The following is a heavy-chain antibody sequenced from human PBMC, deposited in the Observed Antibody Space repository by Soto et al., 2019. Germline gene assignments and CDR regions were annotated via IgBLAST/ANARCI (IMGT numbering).Heavy chain of an antibody. CDR3: ARQIYDSDTGPNFQYYFDS. J-gene: IGHJ4*02. CDR1: GYSFAGYW. V-gene: IGHV5-10-1*01. Sequence: PGESLKISCKGSGYSFAGYWITWVRQKPGKGLEWMGRIDPSDSQTYYTPSFRGHVTISATKSITTVFLQWSSLRASDTAMYYCARQIYDSDTGPNFQYYFDSWGQGTPVTVSS. D-gene: IGHD3-22*01. CDR2: IDPSDSQT.